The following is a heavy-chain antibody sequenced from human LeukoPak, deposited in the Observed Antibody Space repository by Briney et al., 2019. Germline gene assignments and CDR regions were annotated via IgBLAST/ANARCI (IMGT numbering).Heavy chain of an antibody. J-gene: IGHJ5*02. D-gene: IGHD2-21*02. CDR1: GYTFTGYY. Sequence: ASVKVSCKASGYTFTGYYMHWVRQAPGPGLEWMGWINPNSGGTNYAQKFQGWVTMTRDTSISTAYMELSRLRSDDTAVYYCAREYVAYCGGDCYSPLSPWGQGTLVTVSS. V-gene: IGHV1-2*04. CDR3: AREYVAYCGGDCYSPLSP. CDR2: INPNSGGT.